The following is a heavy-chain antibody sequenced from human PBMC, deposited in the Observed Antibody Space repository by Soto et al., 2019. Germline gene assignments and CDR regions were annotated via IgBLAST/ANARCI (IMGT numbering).Heavy chain of an antibody. V-gene: IGHV3-11*06. CDR3: ARQCGGDCYYYYYGMDV. J-gene: IGHJ6*02. CDR1: GFTFSAYY. D-gene: IGHD2-21*02. Sequence: LRLSCAASGFTFSAYYMSWIRQAPGKGLGWVSYISSSSSYTNYADSVKGRFTISRDSAKNSLYLQMNSLRAEDTAVYYCARQCGGDCYYYYYGMDVWGQGTTVTVS. CDR2: ISSSSSYT.